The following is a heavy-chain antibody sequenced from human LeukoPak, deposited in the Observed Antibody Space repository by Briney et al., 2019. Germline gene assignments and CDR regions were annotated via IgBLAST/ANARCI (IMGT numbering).Heavy chain of an antibody. CDR3: AKYYYGSGSPGDWFDP. V-gene: IGHV3-23*01. CDR2: ISGSGGST. J-gene: IGHJ5*02. CDR1: GFTFSSYA. Sequence: GGSLRLSCAASGFTFSSYAMSWVRQAPGKGLEWVSAISGSGGSTYYADSVKGRFTISRDNSKNTLYLQMNSLRAEDTAVYYCAKYYYGSGSPGDWFDPWGQGTLVTVSS. D-gene: IGHD3-10*01.